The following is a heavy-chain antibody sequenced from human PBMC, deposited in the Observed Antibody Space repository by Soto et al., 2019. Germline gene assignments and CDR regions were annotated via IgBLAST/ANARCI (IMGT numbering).Heavy chain of an antibody. V-gene: IGHV4-30-4*01. Sequence: PSETLSLTCTVSGGSIRSGDYYWTWNRLSPGKGLEYIGYISYSGITYYNPSLESRLSISADSSKNQFSLKLSSVTAADTAVYYCAGDKGKKLRWVYWCQGVLVNVSS. CDR3: AGDKGKKLRWVY. D-gene: IGHD4-17*01. CDR1: GGSIRSGDYY. J-gene: IGHJ4*02. CDR2: ISYSGIT.